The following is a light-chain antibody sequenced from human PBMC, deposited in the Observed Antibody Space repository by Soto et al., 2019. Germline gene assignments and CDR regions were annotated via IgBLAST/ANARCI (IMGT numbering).Light chain of an antibody. CDR1: QSVLYSSNNKNY. J-gene: IGKJ5*01. CDR3: QQYHSDPIT. V-gene: IGKV4-1*01. Sequence: DIVMTQSPDSLAVSLGERATINCKSSQSVLYSSNNKNYLAWFQQKPGQPPKLLISWASTRESGVPDRFSGSGSGTDFTLTISSLQAEDVAVYYCQQYHSDPITFGQGTRLENK. CDR2: WAS.